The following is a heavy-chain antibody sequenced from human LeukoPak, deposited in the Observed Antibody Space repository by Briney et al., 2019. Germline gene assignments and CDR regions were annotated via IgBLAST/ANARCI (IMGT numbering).Heavy chain of an antibody. J-gene: IGHJ4*02. CDR3: ETSKSASATRYSYGRFDY. D-gene: IGHD5-18*01. CDR2: ISFDGSNE. V-gene: IGHV3-30-3*01. Sequence: GRSLRLSCAVSGFTFSNYAMHWVRQAPGKGLEWVAVISFDGSNEYYADSVKGRFTISRDNSKNTLYLQMNSLRAEDTAVYYCETSKSASATRYSYGRFDYWGQGTLVTVSS. CDR1: GFTFSNYA.